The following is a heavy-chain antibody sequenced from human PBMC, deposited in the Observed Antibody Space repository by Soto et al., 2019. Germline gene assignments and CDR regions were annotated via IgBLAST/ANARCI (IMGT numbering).Heavy chain of an antibody. CDR3: SARGDLVGATGRRGVED. V-gene: IGHV1-69*01. J-gene: IGHJ4*02. CDR1: GGTFTSYA. CDR2: IIPLFGTP. D-gene: IGHD1-26*01. Sequence: QVQLVQSGAEVRKPGSSVKVSCKASGGTFTSYAISWVRRAPGQGLEWIGGIIPLFGTPDYAQKFQGRVTITAGESTSTAFLELKTLRSEDTAPYYRSARGDLVGATGRRGVEDWGQGTLVTVSS.